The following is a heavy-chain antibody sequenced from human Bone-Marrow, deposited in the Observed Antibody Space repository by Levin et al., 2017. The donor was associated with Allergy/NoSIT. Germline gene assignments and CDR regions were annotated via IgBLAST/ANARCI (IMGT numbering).Heavy chain of an antibody. CDR1: GGSISSGGYS. CDR2: IYHSGST. CDR3: ARGSRGYCSSTSCPTRIAAAGTNWFDP. D-gene: IGHD2-2*01. J-gene: IGHJ5*02. V-gene: IGHV4-30-2*01. Sequence: SETLSLTCAVSGGSISSGGYSWSWIRQPPGKGLEWIGYIYHSGSTYYNPSLKSRVTISVDRSKNQFSLKLSSVTAADTAVYYCARGSRGYCSSTSCPTRIAAAGTNWFDPWGQGTLVTVSS.